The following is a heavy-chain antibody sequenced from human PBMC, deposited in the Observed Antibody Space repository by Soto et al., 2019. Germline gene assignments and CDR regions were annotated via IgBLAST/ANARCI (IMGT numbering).Heavy chain of an antibody. J-gene: IGHJ3*01. CDR2: IRHSGSS. Sequence: AETLSLSCAVYGVSFSHYYLNWLRQSPGKGLEWVGKIRHSGSSNYNPSLRSRVSITVDMSKNHFSLRLTSVTAADTAVYYCGRGASSDWQVALDLWGQGTMVTVSS. V-gene: IGHV4-34*01. CDR1: GVSFSHYY. D-gene: IGHD6-19*01. CDR3: GRGASSDWQVALDL.